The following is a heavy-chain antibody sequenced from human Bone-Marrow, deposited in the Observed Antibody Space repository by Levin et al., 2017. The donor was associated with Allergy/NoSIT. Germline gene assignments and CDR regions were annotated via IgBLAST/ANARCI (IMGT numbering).Heavy chain of an antibody. V-gene: IGHV4-59*01. CDR3: AREMLLPATIKCFDP. CDR1: GGSIHGSY. J-gene: IGHJ5*02. D-gene: IGHD2-2*02. Sequence: SQTLSLTCTVSGGSIHGSYWSWIRQPPGKGLEWMGYSYHNGNTEYNPSLKSRVTISVDTSKNQFSLNLRSVTAADTAVYYCAREMLLPATIKCFDPWGQGTPVTVSS. CDR2: SYHNGNT.